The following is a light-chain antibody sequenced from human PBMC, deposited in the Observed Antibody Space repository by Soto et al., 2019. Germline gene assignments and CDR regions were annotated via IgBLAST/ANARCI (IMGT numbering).Light chain of an antibody. V-gene: IGKV3-20*01. CDR3: HQFGTSPRT. CDR2: GAS. CDR1: QSVSSSY. J-gene: IGKJ1*01. Sequence: EIVLTQAPGTLSLYPGERATLSCRASQSVSSSYLAWYQQKPGQAPRLLIYGASSRATGIPDRFSGSGSGKNFTFTISGLEPEDFAVFSCHQFGTSPRTFAQGPRVDIK.